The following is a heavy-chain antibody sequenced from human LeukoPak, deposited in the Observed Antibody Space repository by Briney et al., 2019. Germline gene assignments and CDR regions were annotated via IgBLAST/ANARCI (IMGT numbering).Heavy chain of an antibody. V-gene: IGHV3-30-3*01. J-gene: IGHJ4*02. CDR2: ISYDGSNK. CDR3: ARGGLEMATTYYFDY. CDR1: GFTFSSYA. D-gene: IGHD5-24*01. Sequence: PGRSLRLSCAASGFTFSSYAMHWVRQAPGKGLEWVAVISYDGSNKYYADSVKGRFTISRDNSKNTLYLQMNSLRAEDTAVYYCARGGLEMATTYYFDYWGQGTLVTVSS.